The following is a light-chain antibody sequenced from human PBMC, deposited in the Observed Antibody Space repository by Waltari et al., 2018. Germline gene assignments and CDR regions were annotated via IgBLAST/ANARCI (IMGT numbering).Light chain of an antibody. CDR1: QSISSW. Sequence: DIQMTQSPSTLSASVGDRVTITCRASQSISSWLAWYQQKPGKAPRLRIYKASSLESGVPSRFSGSGSGTVFTLPSSSLQPDDFATYYCQQYNSYSTFGQGTKVEIK. CDR2: KAS. V-gene: IGKV1-5*03. CDR3: QQYNSYST. J-gene: IGKJ1*01.